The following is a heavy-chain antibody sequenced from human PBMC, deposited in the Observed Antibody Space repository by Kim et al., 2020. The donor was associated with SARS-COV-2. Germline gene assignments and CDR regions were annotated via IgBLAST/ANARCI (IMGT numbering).Heavy chain of an antibody. CDR2: IRSKAYGGTT. CDR1: GFTFGDYA. Sequence: GGSLRLSCTASGFTFGDYAMSWFRQAPGKGLEWVGFIRSKAYGGTTEYAASVKGRFTISRDDSKSIAYLQMNSLKTEDTAVYYCTRDCAPWGQWLGYWYFDLWGRGTLVTVSS. V-gene: IGHV3-49*03. CDR3: TRDCAPWGQWLGYWYFDL. J-gene: IGHJ2*01. D-gene: IGHD6-19*01.